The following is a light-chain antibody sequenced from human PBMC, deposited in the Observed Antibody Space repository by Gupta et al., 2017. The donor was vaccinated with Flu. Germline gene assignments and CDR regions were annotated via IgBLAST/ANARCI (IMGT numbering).Light chain of an antibody. Sequence: SYDVTQPLSVSVALGQTARLSCGGDNIGNKNVHWYYQKPGQAPVLVIYNDRFRPSGISERFSGSNSGNTAALTITGLQVGDEGDYYCQAWDTMTVFGGGTKMTVL. CDR1: NIGNKN. CDR2: NDR. CDR3: QAWDTMTV. J-gene: IGLJ2*01. V-gene: IGLV3-9*01.